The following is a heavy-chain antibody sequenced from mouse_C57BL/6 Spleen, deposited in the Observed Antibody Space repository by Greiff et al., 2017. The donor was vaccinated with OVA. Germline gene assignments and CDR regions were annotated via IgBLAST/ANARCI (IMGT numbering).Heavy chain of an antibody. D-gene: IGHD3-3*01. CDR2: INPNNGGT. J-gene: IGHJ2*01. Sequence: EVQLQQSGPELVKPGASVRRGWKASGYTLPPYDMNWVKQSHGKSLEWIGDINPNNGGTSYNQKFKGKATLTVDKSSSTAYMELRSLTSEDSAVYYCARGTVYYFDYWGQGTTLTVSS. CDR1: GYTLPPYD. V-gene: IGHV1-26*01. CDR3: ARGTVYYFDY.